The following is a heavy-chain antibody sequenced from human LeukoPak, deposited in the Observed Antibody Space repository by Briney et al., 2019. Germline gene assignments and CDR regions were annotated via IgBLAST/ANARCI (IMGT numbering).Heavy chain of an antibody. V-gene: IGHV3-23*01. CDR1: GFSFSSYS. CDR3: AKAPVTSCRGAFCYPFDY. CDR2: MSSSDDGR. Sequence: GGSLRLSCATSGFSFSSYSMSWVRQAPGKGLEWVSAMSSSDDGRYYAASVRGRFIISRDTSRSTLYLQMNSLRAEDAAVYYCAKAPVTSCRGAFCYPFDYWGQGTLVTVSS. J-gene: IGHJ4*02. D-gene: IGHD2-15*01.